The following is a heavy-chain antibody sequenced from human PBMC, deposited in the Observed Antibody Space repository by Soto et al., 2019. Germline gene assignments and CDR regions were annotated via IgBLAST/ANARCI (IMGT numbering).Heavy chain of an antibody. J-gene: IGHJ3*02. Sequence: GGSLRLSCAASGFTFSSYAMSWVRQAPGKGLEWVSAISGSGGSTYYADSVKGRFTISRDNSKNTLYLQMNSLRAEDTAVYYCAKVERADSSSWADAFDIWGQGTMVTVSS. CDR2: ISGSGGST. CDR3: AKVERADSSSWADAFDI. CDR1: GFTFSSYA. V-gene: IGHV3-23*01. D-gene: IGHD6-13*01.